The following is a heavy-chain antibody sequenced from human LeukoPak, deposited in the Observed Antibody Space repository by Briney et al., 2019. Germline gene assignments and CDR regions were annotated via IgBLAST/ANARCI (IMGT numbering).Heavy chain of an antibody. CDR1: GFSLSTSGVG. D-gene: IGHD2-2*01. Sequence: SGPTLVNPTQTLTLTCTFPGFSLSTSGVGVGWIRQPPGKALEWLALIYWNDDKRYSPSLKSRLTITKDTSKNQVVLTMTNMDPVDTATYYCAQLGYCSSTSCPAAGYWGQGTLVTVSS. J-gene: IGHJ4*02. V-gene: IGHV2-5*01. CDR3: AQLGYCSSTSCPAAGY. CDR2: IYWNDDK.